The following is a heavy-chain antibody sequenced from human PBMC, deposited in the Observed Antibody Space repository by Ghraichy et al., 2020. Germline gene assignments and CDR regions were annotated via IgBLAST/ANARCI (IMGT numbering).Heavy chain of an antibody. CDR3: ATGKRRYFDWLNVWFDY. J-gene: IGHJ4*02. CDR2: FDPEDGET. V-gene: IGHV1-24*01. CDR1: GSPVTALS. D-gene: IGHD3-9*01. Sequence: ASVKVSCPHFGSPVTALSLLWLLQAPGKELEWMGGFDPEDGETIYAHKFQGRVTMTEDTSTDTAYMELSILRSEDTAVYYCATGKRRYFDWLNVWFDYWGQGTLVTVSA.